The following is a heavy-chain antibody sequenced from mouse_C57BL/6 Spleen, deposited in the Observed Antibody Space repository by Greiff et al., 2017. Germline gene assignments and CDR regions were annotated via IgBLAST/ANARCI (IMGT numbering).Heavy chain of an antibody. CDR3: ASGRPWFAY. J-gene: IGHJ3*01. CDR1: GYTFTGYW. V-gene: IGHV1-9*01. CDR2: ILSGSGST. Sequence: QVQLQQSGAELMKPGASVKLSCKATGYTFTGYWIEWVKQRPGHGLEWIGEILSGSGSTNYNEKFKGKATFTADTSSSTAYMQLTSLTTDDSAIYYCASGRPWFAYWGQGTLVTVSA.